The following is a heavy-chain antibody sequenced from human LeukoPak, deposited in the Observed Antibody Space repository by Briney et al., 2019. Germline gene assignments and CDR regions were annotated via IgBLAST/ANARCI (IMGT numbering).Heavy chain of an antibody. Sequence: GGSLRLSCAASGFTFSTYSMNWVRQAPGKGLEWVSSISTSSSYIYYVDSVKGRFTISRDNARNSLYLQMNSLRAEDTAVYYCARAPLSGSYLINWFDPWGQGTLVTVSS. CDR1: GFTFSTYS. J-gene: IGHJ5*02. D-gene: IGHD1-26*01. CDR2: ISTSSSYI. CDR3: ARAPLSGSYLINWFDP. V-gene: IGHV3-21*01.